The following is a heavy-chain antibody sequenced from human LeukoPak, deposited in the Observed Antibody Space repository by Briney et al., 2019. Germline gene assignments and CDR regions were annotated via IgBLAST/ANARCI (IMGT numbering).Heavy chain of an antibody. D-gene: IGHD3-9*01. CDR3: ARVVGPYDILTGYYMVWFDP. V-gene: IGHV4-30-2*01. CDR1: GGSISSGGYS. CDR2: IYHSGST. J-gene: IGHJ5*02. Sequence: SETLSLTCAVSGGSISSGGYSWSWIRQPPGKGLEWIGYIYHSGSTYYNPSLKSRVTISVDRSKNQFSLKLSSVPAADTAVYYCARVVGPYDILTGYYMVWFDPWDQGTLVTVSS.